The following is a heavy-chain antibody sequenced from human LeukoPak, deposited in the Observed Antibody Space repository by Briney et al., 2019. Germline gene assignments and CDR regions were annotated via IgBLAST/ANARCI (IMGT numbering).Heavy chain of an antibody. J-gene: IGHJ5*02. CDR2: IIPIFGTA. V-gene: IGHV1-69*13. CDR1: GGTFSSYA. Sequence: ASVKVSCKASGGTFSSYAISWVRQAPGQGLEWMGGIIPIFGTANYAQKFQGRVTITADESTSTAYMELSSLRSEDTAVYYCASRPNSIAAANGFDPWGQGTLVTVSS. CDR3: ASRPNSIAAANGFDP. D-gene: IGHD6-13*01.